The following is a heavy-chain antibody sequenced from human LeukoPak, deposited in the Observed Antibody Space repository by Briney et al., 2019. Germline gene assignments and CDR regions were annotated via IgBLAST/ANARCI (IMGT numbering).Heavy chain of an antibody. CDR2: MNPNSGDT. D-gene: IGHD2/OR15-2a*01. CDR1: GYTFSSYD. Sequence: VASLKVSCTASGYTFSSYDINWVRQATGQGLEWMGWMNPNSGDTGYAQKFQGRVTITRNTSINTAYMELSSLRSDDTAVYYCARGGSIIEVPHGENVFDIWAKGTRVTV. J-gene: IGHJ3*02. CDR3: ARGGSIIEVPHGENVFDI. V-gene: IGHV1-8*03.